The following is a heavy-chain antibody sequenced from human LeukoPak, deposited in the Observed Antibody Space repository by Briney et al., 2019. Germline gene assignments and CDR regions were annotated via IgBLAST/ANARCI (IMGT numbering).Heavy chain of an antibody. CDR1: GYTXTGYY. CDR3: ARAITSVATIGLIYYAMDV. D-gene: IGHD5-12*01. CDR2: INPDSGGT. J-gene: IGHJ6*02. V-gene: IGHV1-2*02. Sequence: GASVKVSCKASGYTXTGYYLHGVRQAPGQGLEWMGWINPDSGGTNYAQKFQARVTMTRDTSISTAYMELSSLRADDTAVYYCARAITSVATIGLIYYAMDVWGQGITVTVSS.